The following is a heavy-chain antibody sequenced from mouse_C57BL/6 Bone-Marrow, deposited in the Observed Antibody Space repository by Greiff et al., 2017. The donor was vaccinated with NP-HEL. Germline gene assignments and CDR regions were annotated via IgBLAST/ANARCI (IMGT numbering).Heavy chain of an antibody. V-gene: IGHV7-1*01. CDR2: SRNKANDYTT. J-gene: IGHJ2*01. CDR3: ARDEPVSTTVVRDFDD. CDR1: GFTFSDFY. D-gene: IGHD1-1*01. Sequence: EVHLVESGGGLVQSGRSLRLSCATSGFTFSDFYMEWVRQAPGKGLEWIAASRNKANDYTTEYSVSVKGRFIVTRDTSNSILYRQMNALRAEDTAVEYCARDEPVSTTVVRDFDDWGQGTTLTVSS.